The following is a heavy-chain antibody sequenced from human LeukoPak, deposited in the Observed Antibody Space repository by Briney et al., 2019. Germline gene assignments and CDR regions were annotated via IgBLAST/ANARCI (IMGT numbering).Heavy chain of an antibody. CDR1: VYTFTSYY. J-gene: IGHJ2*01. V-gene: IGHV1-46*01. D-gene: IGHD5-12*01. CDR3: ARAPPRGYGYFDL. Sequence: ASVKVSCKASVYTFTSYYMHWVRQAPGQGLEWMGIINPSGGSTSYAQKFQGRVTMTRDTSTSTVYMELSSLRSEDTAVYYCARAPPRGYGYFDLWGRGTLVTVSS. CDR2: INPSGGST.